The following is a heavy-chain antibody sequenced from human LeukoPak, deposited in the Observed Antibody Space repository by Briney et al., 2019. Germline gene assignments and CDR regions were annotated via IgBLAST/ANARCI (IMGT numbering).Heavy chain of an antibody. D-gene: IGHD3-22*01. Sequence: SETLSLTCAVYGGSFSGYYWSWIRQPPGKELEWIGEINHSGSTNYNPSLKSRVTISVDTSKNQFSLKLSSVTAADTAVHYCARGRVYHYYDSSGYFDYWGQGTLVTVSS. V-gene: IGHV4-34*01. J-gene: IGHJ4*02. CDR2: INHSGST. CDR3: ARGRVYHYYDSSGYFDY. CDR1: GGSFSGYY.